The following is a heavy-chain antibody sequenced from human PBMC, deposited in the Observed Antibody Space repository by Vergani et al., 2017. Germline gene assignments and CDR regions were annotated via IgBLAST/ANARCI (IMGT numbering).Heavy chain of an antibody. CDR1: GYTFTSYD. J-gene: IGHJ4*02. Sequence: QVQLVQSGAEVKKPGASVKVSCKASGYTFTSYDINWVRQATGQGLEWMGWINPNSGGTNYAQKFQGRVTMTRDTSISTAYMELSRLRSDDTAVYYCASLAVTPGYLDYFDYWGQGTLVTVSS. V-gene: IGHV1-2*02. CDR3: ASLAVTPGYLDYFDY. D-gene: IGHD4-11*01. CDR2: INPNSGGT.